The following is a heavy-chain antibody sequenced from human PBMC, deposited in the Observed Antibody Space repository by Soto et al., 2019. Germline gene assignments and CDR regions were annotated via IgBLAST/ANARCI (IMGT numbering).Heavy chain of an antibody. Sequence: EVQLVESGGGLVQPGGSLRLSCAASGIPVSSNYMTWVRQAPGKGLEWVSVLHSGGDTYYANSVKGRFTISRHDSTNTLFLQMDRLTPEDTAVYYCARDGPYYYASRMDVWGQATTVTVSS. CDR3: ARDGPYYYASRMDV. V-gene: IGHV3-53*04. CDR2: LHSGGDT. CDR1: GIPVSSNY. J-gene: IGHJ6*02. D-gene: IGHD3-10*01.